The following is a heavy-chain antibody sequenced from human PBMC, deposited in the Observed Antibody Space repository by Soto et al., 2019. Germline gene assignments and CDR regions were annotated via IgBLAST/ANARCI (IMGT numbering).Heavy chain of an antibody. J-gene: IGHJ5*02. Sequence: QLQLQESGPGLVKPSETLSLTCSVSGGSISSSSYFWGWIRQPPGKGLEWIGSIYYSGSTYYNPSLKSRVTVSVDTSKNKFSQKLSSVTAADTAVYYCARHPSDFWFDPWGQGTLVTVSS. V-gene: IGHV4-39*01. CDR1: GGSISSSSYF. D-gene: IGHD2-21*02. CDR3: ARHPSDFWFDP. CDR2: IYYSGST.